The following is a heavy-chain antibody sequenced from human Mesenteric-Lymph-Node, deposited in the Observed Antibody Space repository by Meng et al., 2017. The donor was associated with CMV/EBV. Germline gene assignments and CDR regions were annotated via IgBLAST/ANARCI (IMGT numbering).Heavy chain of an antibody. CDR1: GFTFSGYA. V-gene: IGHV3-7*01. J-gene: IGHJ5*02. Sequence: GESLKISCGASGFTFSGYAMTWVRQAPGKGLEWVANMKQDGSEKYYVDSVKGRFTISRDNAKNSLYLQMNSLRVEDTAVYYCARDGGRYFDWLTPYTFDPWGQGTLVTVSS. CDR2: MKQDGSEK. CDR3: ARDGGRYFDWLTPYTFDP. D-gene: IGHD3-9*01.